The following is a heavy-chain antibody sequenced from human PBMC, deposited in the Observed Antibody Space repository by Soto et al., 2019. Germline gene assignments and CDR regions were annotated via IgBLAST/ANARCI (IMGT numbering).Heavy chain of an antibody. CDR3: ATGGRGYRYGGGAPRHPFEY. CDR1: GGSFSSTA. Sequence: QVQLVQSGAEVKKPGSSVKVSCKDSGGSFSSTAISWVRQARGQGLEWMGGIRPIFATAHYAQKFQSRVTISADESQRTAYMELSSRISEDPAVYYCATGGRGYRYGGGAPRHPFEYWGPGILVTVSS. CDR2: IRPIFATA. D-gene: IGHD5-18*01. J-gene: IGHJ4*02. V-gene: IGHV1-69*01.